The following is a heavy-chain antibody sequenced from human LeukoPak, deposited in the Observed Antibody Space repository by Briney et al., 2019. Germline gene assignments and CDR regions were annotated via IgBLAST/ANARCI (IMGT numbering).Heavy chain of an antibody. Sequence: GGSLRLSCAASGFTFSSYAMHWVRQAPGKGLEWVAVISYDGSNKYYADSVKGRFTISRDNSKNTLYLQINSLRGEDTAVYYCAKGKYSSGGVPDYWGQGTLVTVSS. CDR1: GFTFSSYA. V-gene: IGHV3-30-3*01. CDR3: AKGKYSSGGVPDY. J-gene: IGHJ4*02. CDR2: ISYDGSNK. D-gene: IGHD6-19*01.